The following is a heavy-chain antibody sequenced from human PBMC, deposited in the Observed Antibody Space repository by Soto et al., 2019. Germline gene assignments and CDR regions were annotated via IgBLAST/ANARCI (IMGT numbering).Heavy chain of an antibody. D-gene: IGHD3-22*01. CDR1: GFTFSSYW. CDR3: ATLGERITMIVEYYYGMDV. V-gene: IGHV3-74*01. CDR2: INSDGSST. Sequence: PGGSLRLSCAASGFTFSSYWMHWVRQAPGKGLVWVSRINSDGSSTSYADSVKGRFTISRDNAKNTLYLQMNSLRAEDTAVYYCATLGERITMIVEYYYGMDVWGQGTTVTVSS. J-gene: IGHJ6*02.